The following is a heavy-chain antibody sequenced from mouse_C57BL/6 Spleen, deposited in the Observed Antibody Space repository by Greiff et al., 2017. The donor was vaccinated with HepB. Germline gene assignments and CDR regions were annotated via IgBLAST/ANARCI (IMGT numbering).Heavy chain of an antibody. J-gene: IGHJ2*01. CDR1: GFTFSNYW. Sequence: DVMLVESGRGLVQPGGSMKLSCVASGFTFSNYWMNWVRQSPEKGLEWVAQIRLKSDNYATDYAESVKGRFTISRDDSKSSVYLQMNNLRAEDTGIYYCTDPPSDYWGQGTTLTVSS. CDR2: IRLKSDNYAT. V-gene: IGHV6-3*01. CDR3: TDPPSDY.